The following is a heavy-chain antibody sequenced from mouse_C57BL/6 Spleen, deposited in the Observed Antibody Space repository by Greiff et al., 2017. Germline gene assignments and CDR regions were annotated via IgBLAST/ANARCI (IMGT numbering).Heavy chain of an antibody. D-gene: IGHD1-1*01. CDR2: ISDGGSYT. J-gene: IGHJ2*01. Sequence: EVKLMESGGGLVKPGGSLKLSCAASGFTFSSYAMSWVRQTPEKRLEWVATISDGGSYTYYPDNVKGRFTISRDNAKNNLYLQMSHLKSEDTAMYYCARDRGVVATGYFDYWGQGTTLTVSS. V-gene: IGHV5-4*01. CDR1: GFTFSSYA. CDR3: ARDRGVVATGYFDY.